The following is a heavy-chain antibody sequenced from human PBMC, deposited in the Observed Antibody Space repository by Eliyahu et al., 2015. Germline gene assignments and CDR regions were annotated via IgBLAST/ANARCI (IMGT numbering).Heavy chain of an antibody. J-gene: IGHJ4*02. CDR2: ISSSSSYI. Sequence: EVQLVESGGGLVKPGGSLRLSCAASGFTFXXYSMNWVRQAPGKGLEWVSSISSSSSYIYYADSVKGRFTISRDNAKNSLYLQMNSLRAEDTAVYYCARDQPGNGDYASGDYWGQGTLVTVSS. D-gene: IGHD4-17*01. CDR1: GFTFXXYS. V-gene: IGHV3-21*01. CDR3: ARDQPGNGDYASGDY.